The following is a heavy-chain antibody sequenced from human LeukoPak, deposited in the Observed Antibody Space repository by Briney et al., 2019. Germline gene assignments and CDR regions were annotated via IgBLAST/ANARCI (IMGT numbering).Heavy chain of an antibody. V-gene: IGHV3-9*01. J-gene: IGHJ3*01. CDR3: AKDRSSTLDDAFDF. Sequence: PGGSLRLSCAASGFTFGDHATHWVRQTPGKGLEWVSGIDWNSSHMVYADSVRGRFTISRDNAKNSLYLQMNSVRTEDTALYYCAKDRSSTLDDAFDFWGQGTMVTVSS. CDR2: IDWNSSHM. CDR1: GFTFGDHA. D-gene: IGHD2-2*01.